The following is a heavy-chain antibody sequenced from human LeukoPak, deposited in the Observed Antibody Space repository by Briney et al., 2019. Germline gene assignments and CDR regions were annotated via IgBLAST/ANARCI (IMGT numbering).Heavy chain of an antibody. J-gene: IGHJ6*02. CDR1: GFTFSSYA. Sequence: PGGSLRLSCAASGFTFSSYAMNWVRQAPGKGLQWVSALSGSGAKTYYADSVEGRFTISRDNSKNTLYLQMNRLRAEDTAVYYCAKDQGSYGMDVWGQGTTVTVSS. CDR2: LSGSGAKT. CDR3: AKDQGSYGMDV. V-gene: IGHV3-23*01.